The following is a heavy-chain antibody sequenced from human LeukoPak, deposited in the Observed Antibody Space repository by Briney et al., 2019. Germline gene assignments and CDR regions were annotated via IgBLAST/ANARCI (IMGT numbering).Heavy chain of an antibody. J-gene: IGHJ4*02. V-gene: IGHV1-46*01. Sequence: ASVKVSCKASGYTFTSYFMHWVRHAPGQGLDWMGIINPSGGSTSYAQKFQGRVTMTRDTSTNTVYMELSSLRSEDTAVYYCARDSADYGDYDYWGQGTLVTVSS. CDR1: GYTFTSYF. CDR2: INPSGGST. D-gene: IGHD4-17*01. CDR3: ARDSADYGDYDY.